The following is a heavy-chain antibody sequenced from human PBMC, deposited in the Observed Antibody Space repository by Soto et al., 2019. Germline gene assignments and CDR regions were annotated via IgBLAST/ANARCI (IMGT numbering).Heavy chain of an antibody. CDR3: AKEGRYSSSWYDY. D-gene: IGHD6-13*01. CDR2: ISSSSSYI. J-gene: IGHJ4*02. Sequence: PGGSLRLSCAASGFTFSSYSMNWVRQAPGKGLEWVSSISSSSSYIYYADSVKGRFTISRDNSKNTLYLQMNSLRAEDTAVYYCAKEGRYSSSWYDYWGQGTLVTVSS. CDR1: GFTFSSYS. V-gene: IGHV3-21*01.